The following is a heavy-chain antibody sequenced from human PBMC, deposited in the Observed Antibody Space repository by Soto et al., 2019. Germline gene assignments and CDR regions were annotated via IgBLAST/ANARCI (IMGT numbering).Heavy chain of an antibody. CDR2: ISHDEKIK. CDR1: GFSFSGSI. V-gene: IGHV3-30*03. CDR3: AGGIYSSGRDDVFDI. Sequence: QVQLVESGGGVVQPGTSLRLSCAASGFSFSGSIMHWVRQTPGEGLEWVAVISHDEKIKIYAGSVKGRFTISRDNAKVMLYIQMDGLRADDTAVYYCAGGIYSSGRDDVFDIWGQGTTVAVSS. D-gene: IGHD3-22*01. J-gene: IGHJ3*02.